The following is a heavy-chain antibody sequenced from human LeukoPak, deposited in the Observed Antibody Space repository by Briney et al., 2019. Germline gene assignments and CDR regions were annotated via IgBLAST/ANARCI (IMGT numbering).Heavy chain of an antibody. D-gene: IGHD6-13*01. CDR1: GFTFGDYA. Sequence: GGSLRLSCTASGFTFGDYAMSWFRQAPGKGLEWVGFIRSKAYGGTTEYAASVKGRFTISRDDSKSIAYLQMNSLKTEDTAVYYCTRDPNLRSSWRDFDYWGQGTLVTVSS. V-gene: IGHV3-49*03. CDR2: IRSKAYGGTT. J-gene: IGHJ4*02. CDR3: TRDPNLRSSWRDFDY.